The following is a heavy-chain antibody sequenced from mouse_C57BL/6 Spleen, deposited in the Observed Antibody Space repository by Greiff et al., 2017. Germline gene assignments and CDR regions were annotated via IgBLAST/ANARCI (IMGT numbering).Heavy chain of an antibody. CDR3: ARGYYDYESLFAY. J-gene: IGHJ3*01. CDR1: GFTFSDYY. CDR2: INYDGSST. Sequence: DVHLVESEGGLVQPGSSMKLSCTASGFTFSDYYMAWVRQVPEKGLEWVANINYDGSSTYYLDSLKSRFIISRDNAKNILYLQMSSLQSEDTATYCCARGYYDYESLFAYWGQGTLVTVSA. D-gene: IGHD2-4*01. V-gene: IGHV5-16*01.